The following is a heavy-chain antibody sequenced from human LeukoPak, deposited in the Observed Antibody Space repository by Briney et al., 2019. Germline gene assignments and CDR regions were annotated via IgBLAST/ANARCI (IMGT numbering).Heavy chain of an antibody. D-gene: IGHD3-22*01. J-gene: IGHJ5*02. CDR1: GGTFSSYA. Sequence: GSSVKVSCKASGGTFSSYAISWVRQAPGQGLEWMGGIIPIFGTANYAQKFQGRVTITTDESTSTAYMELSSLRSEDTAVYYCARHYYDRLPLDPWGQGTLVTVSS. V-gene: IGHV1-69*05. CDR3: ARHYYDRLPLDP. CDR2: IIPIFGTA.